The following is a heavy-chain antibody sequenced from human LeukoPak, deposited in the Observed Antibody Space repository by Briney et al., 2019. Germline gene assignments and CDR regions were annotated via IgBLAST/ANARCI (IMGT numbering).Heavy chain of an antibody. J-gene: IGHJ6*03. V-gene: IGHV4-39*07. CDR3: ARGKQWLEYYYYMDV. CDR2: IYYSGST. Sequence: PSETLSLTCTVSGGSISSSSYYWGWIRQPPGKGLEWIGSIYYSGSTYYNPSLKSRVTISVDTSKNQFSLKLSSVTAADTAVYYCARGKQWLEYYYYMDVWGKGTTVTVSS. D-gene: IGHD6-19*01. CDR1: GGSISSSSYY.